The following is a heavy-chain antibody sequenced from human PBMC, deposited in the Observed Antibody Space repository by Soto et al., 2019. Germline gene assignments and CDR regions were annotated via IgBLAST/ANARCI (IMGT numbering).Heavy chain of an antibody. J-gene: IGHJ6*02. D-gene: IGHD2-2*01. Sequence: GGSLRLSCAASGFTFSSYSMNWVRQAPGKGLEWVSSISSSSSYIYYADSVKGRFTISRDNAKNSLYLQMNSLRAEDTAVYYCARVVPAAVYYYYGMAVCGQGTTVTVSS. CDR1: GFTFSSYS. V-gene: IGHV3-21*01. CDR2: ISSSSSYI. CDR3: ARVVPAAVYYYYGMAV.